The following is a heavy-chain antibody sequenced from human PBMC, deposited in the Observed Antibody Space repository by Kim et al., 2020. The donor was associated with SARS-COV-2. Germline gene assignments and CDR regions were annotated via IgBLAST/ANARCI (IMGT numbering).Heavy chain of an antibody. Sequence: SVKVSCKASGGTFSSYAISWVRQAPGQGLEWMGWIIPILGIANYAQKLQGRVTITADKSTSTAYMELSSLRSEDTAEYYCAQRPGNCSSTSCYVGVYFYWGRGLGRRGNRVSLSS. CDR2: IIPILGIA. CDR1: GGTFSSYA. J-gene: IGHJ6*02. D-gene: IGHD2-2*01. CDR3: AQRPGNCSSTSCYVGVYFYWGRGL. V-gene: IGHV1-69*10.